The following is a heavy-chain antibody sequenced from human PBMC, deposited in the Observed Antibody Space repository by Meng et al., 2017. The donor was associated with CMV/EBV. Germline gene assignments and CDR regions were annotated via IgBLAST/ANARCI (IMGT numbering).Heavy chain of an antibody. D-gene: IGHD6-6*01. Sequence: SETLSLTCTVSGGSVSSGSYYWSWIRQPPGKGLEWIGYIYYSGSTNYNPSLKSRVTISVDTSKNQFSLKLSSVTAADTAVYYCARDQEVWGSSSSFDYWGQGTLVTVSS. CDR2: IYYSGST. CDR1: GGSVSSGSYY. J-gene: IGHJ4*02. V-gene: IGHV4-61*01. CDR3: ARDQEVWGSSSSFDY.